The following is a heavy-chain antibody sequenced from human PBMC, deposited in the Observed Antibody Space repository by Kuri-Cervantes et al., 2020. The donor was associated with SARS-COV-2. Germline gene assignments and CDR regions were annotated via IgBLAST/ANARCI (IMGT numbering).Heavy chain of an antibody. CDR3: ARIRLDYYYYYYMDV. D-gene: IGHD6-19*01. Sequence: SGPTLVKPTEPLTLTCTVSGFSLSNARMGVSWIRQPPGKALEWLAHIFSNDEKSYSTSLKSRLTISKDTSKSQVVLTMTNMDPVDTATYYCARIRLDYYYYYYMDVWGKGTTVTVSS. CDR2: IFSNDEK. CDR1: GFSLSNARMG. J-gene: IGHJ6*03. V-gene: IGHV2-26*01.